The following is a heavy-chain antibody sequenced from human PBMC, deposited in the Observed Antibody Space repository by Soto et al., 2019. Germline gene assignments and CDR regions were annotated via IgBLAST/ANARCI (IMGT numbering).Heavy chain of an antibody. D-gene: IGHD6-13*01. CDR1: GFTFSSYS. CDR2: ISSSSSYI. CDR3: ARDLSQIGQLGLAFDI. Sequence: PGGSLRLSCAASGFTFSSYSMNWVRQAPGKGLEWVSSISSSSSYIYYADSVKGRFTISRDNAKNSLYLQMNSLRAEDTAVYYCARDLSQIGQLGLAFDIWGQGTMVTVSS. J-gene: IGHJ3*02. V-gene: IGHV3-21*01.